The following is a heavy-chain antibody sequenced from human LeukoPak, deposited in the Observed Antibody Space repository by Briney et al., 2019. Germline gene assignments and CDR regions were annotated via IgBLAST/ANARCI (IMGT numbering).Heavy chain of an antibody. CDR2: ISGSGVSI. CDR1: GFTFNKYA. J-gene: IGHJ4*02. Sequence: GGSLGLSCVASGFTFNKYAVGWVRQAPGKGLEWVSGISGSGVSIYYTDSVKGRFTISRDNSKSTVYLQMNSLRAEDTAIYYCAKDFFVAGTFHGTFDYWGQGTLVTVSS. D-gene: IGHD2-21*01. CDR3: AKDFFVAGTFHGTFDY. V-gene: IGHV3-23*01.